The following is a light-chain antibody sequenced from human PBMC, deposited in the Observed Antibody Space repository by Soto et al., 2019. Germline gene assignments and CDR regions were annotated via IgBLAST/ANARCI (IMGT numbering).Light chain of an antibody. CDR2: DVS. Sequence: QSVLTQPASVSGSPGQSITISCTGTSSDGGGYNYVSWYQQHPGKAPKLMIYDVSDRPSGVSNRFSASKSGNTAALTISGLQAEDEADYYCCSYTSSSTPWVFGTGTKVIVL. CDR3: CSYTSSSTPWV. J-gene: IGLJ1*01. V-gene: IGLV2-14*03. CDR1: SSDGGGYNY.